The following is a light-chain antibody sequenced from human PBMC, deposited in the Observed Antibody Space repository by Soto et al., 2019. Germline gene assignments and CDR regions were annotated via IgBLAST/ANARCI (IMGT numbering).Light chain of an antibody. CDR1: QSVSSSY. Sequence: EIVLTHSPGTLSLSPGERATLSCRASQSVSSSYLAWYQQKPGQAPRLLIYGASSSATGIPDRFSGSGSGTDFTLTISRLEPEDFAVYYCQQYGSSIQTFGQGTKV. V-gene: IGKV3-20*01. CDR3: QQYGSSIQT. CDR2: GAS. J-gene: IGKJ1*01.